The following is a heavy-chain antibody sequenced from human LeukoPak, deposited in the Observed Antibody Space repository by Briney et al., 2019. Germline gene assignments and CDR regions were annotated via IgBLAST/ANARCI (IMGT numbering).Heavy chain of an antibody. D-gene: IGHD5-18*01. CDR1: GGSISSTNW. Sequence: SETLSLTCAVSGGSISSTNWWSWVRQSPGKGLEWIGEIYHSGSTNYKPSLRSRVTISVDKSENQFSLNLSSVTAADTAVYYCAREQLWSSYHFDYWGQGTLVTVSS. CDR2: IYHSGST. V-gene: IGHV4-4*02. CDR3: AREQLWSSYHFDY. J-gene: IGHJ4*02.